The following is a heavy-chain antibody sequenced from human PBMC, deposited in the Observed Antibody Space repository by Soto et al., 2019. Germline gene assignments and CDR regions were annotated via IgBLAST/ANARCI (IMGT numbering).Heavy chain of an antibody. D-gene: IGHD2-15*01. CDR3: ARDRCSGGACNSSPLDY. CDR1: GYTFTRYV. Sequence: ASVKVSCKASGYTFTRYVMHWVRQAPGQRLEWMGWINAGNDNTKYSQKFQGRVTITRDTSASTVHMELSSLTSEDTAVYYCARDRCSGGACNSSPLDYWGQGILVTVSS. J-gene: IGHJ4*02. V-gene: IGHV1-3*01. CDR2: INAGNDNT.